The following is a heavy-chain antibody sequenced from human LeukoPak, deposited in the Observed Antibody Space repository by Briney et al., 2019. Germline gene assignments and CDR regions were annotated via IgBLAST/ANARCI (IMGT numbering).Heavy chain of an antibody. Sequence: PGGSLRLSCAASGFTFSYAWMSWVRQAPGKGLEWVSGIVGSGGSTYSSDSVKGRFTISRDNSKNTLYLQMNSLRAEDTALYYCAKRSSGRSGFDYWGQGTLVTVSS. CDR2: IVGSGGST. D-gene: IGHD3-10*01. J-gene: IGHJ4*02. V-gene: IGHV3-23*01. CDR1: GFTFSYAW. CDR3: AKRSSGRSGFDY.